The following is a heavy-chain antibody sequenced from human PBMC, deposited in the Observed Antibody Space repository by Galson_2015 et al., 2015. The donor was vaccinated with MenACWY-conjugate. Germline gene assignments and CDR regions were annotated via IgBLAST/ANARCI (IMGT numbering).Heavy chain of an antibody. CDR3: AREGSHYDSSGYYWGWFDP. J-gene: IGHJ5*02. Sequence: SVKVSCKASGGTFSSYAISWVRQAPGQGLEWMGGIIPIFGTANYAQKFQGRVTITADESTSTAYMELSSLRSEDTAVYYCAREGSHYDSSGYYWGWFDPWGQGTLVTVSS. D-gene: IGHD3-22*01. CDR2: IIPIFGTA. V-gene: IGHV1-69*13. CDR1: GGTFSSYA.